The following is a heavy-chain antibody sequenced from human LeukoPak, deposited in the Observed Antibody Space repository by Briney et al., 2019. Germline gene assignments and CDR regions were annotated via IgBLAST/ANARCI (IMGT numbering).Heavy chain of an antibody. CDR1: GVSISSGTYY. CDR2: IYTSGST. CDR3: ARDALNYDFWSGSFDP. Sequence: SQTLSLTCTVSGVSISSGTYYWNWVRQPAGKGLEWIGRIYTSGSTNYSPSLKSRVTISVDTSKNQFSPKLSSVTAADTAVYYCARDALNYDFWSGSFDPWGQGTLVTVSS. J-gene: IGHJ5*02. D-gene: IGHD3-3*01. V-gene: IGHV4-61*02.